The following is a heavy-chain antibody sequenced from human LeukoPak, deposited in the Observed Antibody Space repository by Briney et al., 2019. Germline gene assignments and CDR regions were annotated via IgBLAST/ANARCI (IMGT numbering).Heavy chain of an antibody. CDR2: IYTTGYT. Sequence: SETLSLTCTVSGSSISSGSYYWTWIRQPAGKGLEWIGRIYTTGYTNYNPSLKSRVTISVDTSKNQFSLKLTSVTATDTAVYYCARDPTPLDYYYYMDVWGKGTTVTISS. D-gene: IGHD6-6*01. J-gene: IGHJ6*03. CDR3: ARDPTPLDYYYYMDV. CDR1: GSSISSGSYY. V-gene: IGHV4-61*02.